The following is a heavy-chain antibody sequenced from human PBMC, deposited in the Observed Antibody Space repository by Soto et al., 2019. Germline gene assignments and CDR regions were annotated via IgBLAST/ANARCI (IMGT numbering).Heavy chain of an antibody. J-gene: IGHJ6*02. Sequence: SETLSLTCAAYGGSFSGSYWSWVRQPPGKGLEWIGEINHSGSINYNVSLKSRVTISVDTSRNQFSLKLSSVTAADAALYYCARVPTRHYYYYDGMDVWGQGTTVTVSS. CDR2: INHSGSI. CDR1: GGSFSGSY. CDR3: ARVPTRHYYYYDGMDV. V-gene: IGHV4-34*01. D-gene: IGHD2-2*01.